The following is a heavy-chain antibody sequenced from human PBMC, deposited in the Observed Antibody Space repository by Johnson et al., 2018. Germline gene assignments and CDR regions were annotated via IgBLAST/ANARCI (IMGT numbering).Heavy chain of an antibody. V-gene: IGHV3-7*01. J-gene: IGHJ3*02. CDR2: INQDETKK. CDR3: ARPHWEDNI. D-gene: IGHD7-27*01. Sequence: EVQLVESGGGLVQPGGSLRLSCAASGFTFSSYWMSWARQAPGKGLEWVANINQDETKKYYVDSVNGRFTIARDNAKNSLYLQMNSLSAEDTAVYYCARPHWEDNIWGRGTMVTVSS. CDR1: GFTFSSYW.